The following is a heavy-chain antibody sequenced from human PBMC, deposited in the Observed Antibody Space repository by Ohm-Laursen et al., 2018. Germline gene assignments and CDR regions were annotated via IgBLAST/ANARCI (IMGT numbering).Heavy chain of an antibody. J-gene: IGHJ4*02. CDR1: GGSISSYY. CDR2: IYYNGNT. V-gene: IGHV4-59*01. CDR3: AKTYDLSGYYYDY. Sequence: GTLSLTCTVSGGSISSYYWSWIRQPPGKGLEWMGYIYYNGNTNYNPSLKSRVTISLDTSKNQFSLKLSSVTAADSAVYFCAKTYDLSGYYYDYWGQGTLVTVSS. D-gene: IGHD3-22*01.